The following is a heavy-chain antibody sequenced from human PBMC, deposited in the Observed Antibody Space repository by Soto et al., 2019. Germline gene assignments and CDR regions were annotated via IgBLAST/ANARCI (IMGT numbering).Heavy chain of an antibody. Sequence: GASVKVSCKASGYTFTSYDINWVRQATGQGLEWMGWMNPNSGNTGYAQKFQGRVTMTRNTSISIAYMELRSLRSEDTAVYYCARDPVSMITFGGVIFSFDYWGQGTLVTVSS. CDR3: ARDPVSMITFGGVIFSFDY. V-gene: IGHV1-8*01. CDR2: MNPNSGNT. J-gene: IGHJ4*02. D-gene: IGHD3-16*02. CDR1: GYTFTSYD.